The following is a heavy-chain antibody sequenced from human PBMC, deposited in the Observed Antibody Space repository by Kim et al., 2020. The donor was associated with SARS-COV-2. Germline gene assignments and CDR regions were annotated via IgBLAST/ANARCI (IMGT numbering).Heavy chain of an antibody. CDR1: GGSFSGYY. V-gene: IGHV4-34*01. D-gene: IGHD6-13*01. CDR3: ARGRGIRVPYFVY. CDR2: INHSGST. Sequence: SETLSLTCAVYGGSFSGYYWSWIRQPPGKGLEWIGEINHSGSTNYNPSLKSRVTISVDTSKNQFSLKLSSVTAAATAVYYCARGRGIRVPYFVYWGQVTL. J-gene: IGHJ4*02.